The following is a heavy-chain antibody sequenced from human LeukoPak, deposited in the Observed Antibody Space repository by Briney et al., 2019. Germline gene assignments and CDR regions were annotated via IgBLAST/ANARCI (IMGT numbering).Heavy chain of an antibody. CDR2: FDPEDGET. J-gene: IGHJ3*02. Sequence: ASVKVSCKVSGYTLTELSMHWVRQAPGKGLEWMGGFDPEDGETIYAQKFQGRVTMTEDTSTDTAYMELSRLRSDDTAVYYCARSMVRGVKGPNGAFDIWGQGTMVTVSS. CDR1: GYTLTELS. D-gene: IGHD3-10*01. V-gene: IGHV1-24*01. CDR3: ARSMVRGVKGPNGAFDI.